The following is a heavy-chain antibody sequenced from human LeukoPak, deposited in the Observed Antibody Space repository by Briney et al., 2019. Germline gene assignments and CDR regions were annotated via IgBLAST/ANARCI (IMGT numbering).Heavy chain of an antibody. J-gene: IGHJ4*02. CDR3: ARGVARGGDFDY. V-gene: IGHV1-69*05. CDR2: IIPIFGTA. Sequence: SVKVSCKASGGTFSSYAISWVRQAPGQGLEWMGGIIPIFGTANYAQKFQGRVTITTDESTSTAYMELSSLRSEDTAVYHCARGVARGGDFDYWGQGTLVTVSS. CDR1: GGTFSSYA. D-gene: IGHD2-15*01.